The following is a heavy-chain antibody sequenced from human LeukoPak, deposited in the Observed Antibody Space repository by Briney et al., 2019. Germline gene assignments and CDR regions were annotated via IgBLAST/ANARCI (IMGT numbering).Heavy chain of an antibody. D-gene: IGHD5-18*01. Sequence: SETLSLTCTVSGGSISSYYWSWIRQPAGKGLEWIGRIYTSGSTNYNPSLKSRVTMSVDTSKNQFSLKLSSVTAADTAVYYCARDARGYSYGYSDYWGRGTLVTVSS. V-gene: IGHV4-4*07. J-gene: IGHJ4*02. CDR2: IYTSGST. CDR3: ARDARGYSYGYSDY. CDR1: GGSISSYY.